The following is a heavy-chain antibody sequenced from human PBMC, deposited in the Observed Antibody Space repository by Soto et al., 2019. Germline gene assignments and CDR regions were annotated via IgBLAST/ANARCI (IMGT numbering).Heavy chain of an antibody. CDR2: IIPIFGTA. CDR3: ARERGYCSSTSCPSYYYYGMDV. J-gene: IGHJ6*02. V-gene: IGHV1-69*01. D-gene: IGHD2-2*01. CDR1: GGTFSSYA. Sequence: QVQLVQSGAEVKKPGSSVKVSCKASGGTFSSYAISWVRQAPGQGLEWMGGIIPIFGTANYAQKFQGRVTITADESTSTAYMELSSLRSEDTAVYYCARERGYCSSTSCPSYYYYGMDVWGQGTTVTVSS.